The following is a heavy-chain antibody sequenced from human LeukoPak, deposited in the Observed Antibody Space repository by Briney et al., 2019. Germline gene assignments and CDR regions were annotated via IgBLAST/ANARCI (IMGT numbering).Heavy chain of an antibody. CDR3: ASNNSWYPPAHFDP. CDR2: IYSGGST. CDR1: AFTVSNNY. V-gene: IGHV3-66*01. D-gene: IGHD2/OR15-2a*01. J-gene: IGHJ5*02. Sequence: PGGSLRLSCAASAFTVSNNYMSGVRQAPGKGLEWVSIIYSGGSTYYADSVKGRFTISRENSKNTLYLQMNSLTTEDTAVYYCASNNSWYPPAHFDPWGQGTLVTVSS.